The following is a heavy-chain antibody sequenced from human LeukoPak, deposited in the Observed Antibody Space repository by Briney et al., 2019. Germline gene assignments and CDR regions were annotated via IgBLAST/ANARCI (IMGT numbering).Heavy chain of an antibody. V-gene: IGHV1-2*04. CDR1: GYTFTGYY. J-gene: IGHJ6*02. CDR2: INPNSGGT. Sequence: ASVKVPCKASGYTFTGYYMHWVRQAPGQGLEWMGWINPNSGGTNYAQKFQGWVTMTRDTSISTAYMELSRLRSDDTAVYYCARAYSNYYYGMDVWGQGTTVTVSS. CDR3: ARAYSNYYYGMDV. D-gene: IGHD6-13*01.